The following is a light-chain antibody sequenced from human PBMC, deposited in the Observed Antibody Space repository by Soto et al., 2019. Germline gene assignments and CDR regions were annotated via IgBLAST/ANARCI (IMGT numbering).Light chain of an antibody. J-gene: IGLJ1*01. CDR2: EVT. Sequence: QSALTQPASVSGSLGQSITISCTGTTSDIGTYNYVSWYQQPPGKAPKLMIFEVTNRPSGVSDRFSGSKSDNTASLTISGLQAEDEADYYCASYTGTTTVYVFGTGTKVTVL. CDR1: TSDIGTYNY. V-gene: IGLV2-14*01. CDR3: ASYTGTTTVYV.